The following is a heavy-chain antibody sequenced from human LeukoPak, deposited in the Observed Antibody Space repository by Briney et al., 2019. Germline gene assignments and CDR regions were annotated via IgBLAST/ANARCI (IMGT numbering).Heavy chain of an antibody. CDR1: GGSISSSSYY. D-gene: IGHD4-17*01. Sequence: SETLSLTCTVSGGSISSSSYYWGWIRQPPGKGLEWIGSIYYSGSTYYNPSLKSRVTISVDTSKNQFSLKLSSVTAADTAVYYCARLHYGDYALDYWGQGTLVTVSS. CDR3: ARLHYGDYALDY. CDR2: IYYSGST. V-gene: IGHV4-39*07. J-gene: IGHJ4*02.